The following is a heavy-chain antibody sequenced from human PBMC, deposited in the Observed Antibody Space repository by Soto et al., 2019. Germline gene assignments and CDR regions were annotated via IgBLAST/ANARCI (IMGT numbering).Heavy chain of an antibody. CDR3: ARVSGSYPNWLAP. D-gene: IGHD1-26*01. Sequence: PSETLSLTCTVSGGSISSGGYYWSWIRQHPGKGLEWIGYIYYSGSTYYNPSLKSRVTISVDTSKNQFSLKLSSVTAADTAVYYCARVSGSYPNWLAPRGQGTFVPVSS. J-gene: IGHJ5*02. CDR1: GGSISSGGYY. V-gene: IGHV4-31*03. CDR2: IYYSGST.